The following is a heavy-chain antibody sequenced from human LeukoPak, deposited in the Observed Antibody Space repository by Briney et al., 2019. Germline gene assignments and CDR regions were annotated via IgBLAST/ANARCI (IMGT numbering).Heavy chain of an antibody. D-gene: IGHD3-9*01. Sequence: SETLSLTCAVYGGSFSGYYWSWMCQPPGKGLEWIEEINHSGGTNYNPSLKSRVTISVDTSKNQFSLKLNSVTAADTAVYYCAAREYYDILTGYSYHYWGQGTLVTVSS. J-gene: IGHJ4*02. V-gene: IGHV4-34*01. CDR1: GGSFSGYY. CDR3: AAREYYDILTGYSYHY. CDR2: INHSGGT.